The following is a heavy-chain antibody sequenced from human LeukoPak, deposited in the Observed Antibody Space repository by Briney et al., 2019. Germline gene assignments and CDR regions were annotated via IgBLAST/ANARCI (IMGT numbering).Heavy chain of an antibody. CDR2: IYSGGST. Sequence: GGSLRLPCAASGFTVSSNYISWVRQAPGKGLEWVSVIYSGGSTYYADSVKGRFTISRDNSKNTLYLQMNSLRAEDTAVYYCASLRTQQLVHGYYFDYWGQGTLVTVSS. D-gene: IGHD6-6*01. CDR3: ASLRTQQLVHGYYFDY. J-gene: IGHJ4*02. CDR1: GFTVSSNY. V-gene: IGHV3-66*02.